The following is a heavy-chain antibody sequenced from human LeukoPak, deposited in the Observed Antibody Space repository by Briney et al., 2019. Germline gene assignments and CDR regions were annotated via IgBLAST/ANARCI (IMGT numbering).Heavy chain of an antibody. J-gene: IGHJ4*02. CDR3: ARRSSYGGYPDY. CDR2: LNSDGSST. D-gene: IGHD4-23*01. V-gene: IGHV3-74*01. CDR1: GFTFSSYE. Sequence: GGSLRLSCAASGFTFSSYEMNWVRQAPGKGLMWVSRLNSDGSSTTYADSVKGRFTISRDNAKNTLYLHMNSLRAEDTAVYYCARRSSYGGYPDYWGQGTLVTVSS.